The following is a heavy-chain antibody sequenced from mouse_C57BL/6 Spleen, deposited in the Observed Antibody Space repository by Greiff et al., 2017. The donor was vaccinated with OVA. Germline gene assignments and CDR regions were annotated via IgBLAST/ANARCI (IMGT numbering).Heavy chain of an antibody. V-gene: IGHV3-6*01. Sequence: EVKLVESGPGLVKPSQSLSLTCSVTGYSITSGYYWNWIRQFPGNKLEWMGYISYDGSNNYNPSLKNRISITRDTSKNQFFLKLNSVTTEDTATYYCARGVNWYFDVWGTGTTVTVSS. D-gene: IGHD2-13*01. CDR1: GYSITSGYY. J-gene: IGHJ1*03. CDR2: ISYDGSN. CDR3: ARGVNWYFDV.